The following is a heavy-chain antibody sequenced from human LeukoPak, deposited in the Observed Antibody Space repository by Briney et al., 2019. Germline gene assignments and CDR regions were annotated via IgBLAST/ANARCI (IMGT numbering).Heavy chain of an antibody. V-gene: IGHV4-4*07. CDR3: ARDFSSTDYYYYGMDV. CDR1: GGSISSYY. CDR2: IYTSGST. Sequence: PSETLSLTCTVSGGSISSYYWSWIRQPAGKGLGWIGRIYTSGSTNYNPSLKSRVTMSVDTSKNQFSLKLSSVTAADTAVYYCARDFSSTDYYYYGMDVWGQGTTVTVSS. D-gene: IGHD2-2*01. J-gene: IGHJ6*02.